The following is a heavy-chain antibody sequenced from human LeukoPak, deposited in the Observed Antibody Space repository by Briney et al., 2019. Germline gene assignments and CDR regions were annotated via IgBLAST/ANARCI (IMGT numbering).Heavy chain of an antibody. CDR3: ARGPSYYDSSGYYLDY. V-gene: IGHV3-74*01. J-gene: IGHJ4*02. D-gene: IGHD3-22*01. CDR1: GFTFSRYW. Sequence: GGSLRLSCAASGFTFSRYWMHWVRQAPGKGLVWASRINSDGSSTSYADSVKGRFTISRDNAKNTLYLQMNSLRAEDTAVYYCARGPSYYDSSGYYLDYWGQGTLVTVSS. CDR2: INSDGSST.